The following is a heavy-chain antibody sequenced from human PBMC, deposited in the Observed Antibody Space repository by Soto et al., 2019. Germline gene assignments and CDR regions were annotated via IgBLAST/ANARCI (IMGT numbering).Heavy chain of an antibody. CDR3: ARLAARQFHYGMDV. V-gene: IGHV4-30-4*01. J-gene: IGHJ6*02. CDR2: IYYSGST. CDR1: GGSISSSSYY. D-gene: IGHD6-6*01. Sequence: TSETLSLTCTVSGGSISSSSYYWSWIRQPPGKGLEWIGYIYYSGSTYYNPSLKSRVTISVDTSKNQFSLKVSSVTAADTAVYYCARLAARQFHYGMDVWGQGTPVTVSS.